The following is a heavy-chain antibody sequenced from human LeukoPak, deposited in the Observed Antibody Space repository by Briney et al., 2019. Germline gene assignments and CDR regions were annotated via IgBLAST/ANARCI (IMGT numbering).Heavy chain of an antibody. Sequence: PSETLSLTCTVSGGSISSSSYYWGWIRQPPGKGLEWIGSIYYSGSTYYNPSLKSRVTISVDTSKNQFSLKLSSVTAADTAVYYCARLTLAYCGGDCYSPYFDYWGQGTLVTVSS. D-gene: IGHD2-21*02. J-gene: IGHJ4*02. CDR2: IYYSGST. CDR3: ARLTLAYCGGDCYSPYFDY. CDR1: GGSISSSSYY. V-gene: IGHV4-39*07.